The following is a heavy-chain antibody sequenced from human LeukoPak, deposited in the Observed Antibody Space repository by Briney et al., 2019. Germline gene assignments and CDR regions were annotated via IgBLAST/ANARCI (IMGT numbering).Heavy chain of an antibody. J-gene: IGHJ4*02. Sequence: SETLSLTCTVSGGSISNYYWSWIRQPPGKGLEWIGYISYSGSTNYNPSLKSRVTTSVDTSKSQFSLKLNSVTAADTAVYYCARQSQYSGSQAPDYWGQGTLVTVSS. D-gene: IGHD5-12*01. CDR3: ARQSQYSGSQAPDY. V-gene: IGHV4-59*08. CDR1: GGSISNYY. CDR2: ISYSGST.